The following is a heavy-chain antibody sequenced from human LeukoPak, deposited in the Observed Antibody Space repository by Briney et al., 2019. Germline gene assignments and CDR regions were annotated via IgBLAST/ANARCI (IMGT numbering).Heavy chain of an antibody. CDR3: AEERSGTYLLDS. CDR2: ISWDSAHI. J-gene: IGHJ4*02. Sequence: GGSLRLSCTVSGFNFDDYAMHWVRQAPGKGLEWVSGISWDSAHIGYVDSVRGRFTNSRDNAKNSPYLQMNGLRAEDTALYYCAEERSGTYLLDSWGQGTLVTVSS. V-gene: IGHV3-9*01. CDR1: GFNFDDYA. D-gene: IGHD1-26*01.